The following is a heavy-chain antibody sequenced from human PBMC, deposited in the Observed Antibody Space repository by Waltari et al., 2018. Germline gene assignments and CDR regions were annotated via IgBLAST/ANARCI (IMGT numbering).Heavy chain of an antibody. CDR3: AREGIYSSATDARFDP. J-gene: IGHJ5*02. Sequence: QVQLQESGQGLVKPSQTLSLTCTVSGGSISSGSYSWSWSRQAAGKGLECMGRMYTSGSANYSPSLKSRVTISVDTSKNQFSLKLSSVTAADTAVYYCAREGIYSSATDARFDPWGQGTLVTVSS. CDR2: MYTSGSA. V-gene: IGHV4-61*02. D-gene: IGHD6-25*01. CDR1: GGSISSGSYS.